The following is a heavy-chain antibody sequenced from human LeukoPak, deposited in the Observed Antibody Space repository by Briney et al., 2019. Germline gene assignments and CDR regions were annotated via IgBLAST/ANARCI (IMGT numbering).Heavy chain of an antibody. V-gene: IGHV1-58*01. CDR3: AAVPYGSGSYYNDS. CDR1: GFTFTSSA. D-gene: IGHD3-10*01. Sequence: SVKVSCKASGFTFTSSAVQWVRQARGQRLEGIGWIVVGSGNTNYAQKFQERVAITRDMSTSTAYMELSSLRSEDTAVYYCAAVPYGSGSYYNDSWGQGTLVTVSS. J-gene: IGHJ5*01. CDR2: IVVGSGNT.